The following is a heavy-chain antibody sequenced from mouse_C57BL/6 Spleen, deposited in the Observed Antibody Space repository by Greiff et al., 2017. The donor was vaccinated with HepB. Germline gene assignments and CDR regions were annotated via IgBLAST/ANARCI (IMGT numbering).Heavy chain of an antibody. CDR2: INPNYGTT. J-gene: IGHJ3*01. CDR3: ASGSSYQAWFAY. Sequence: VQLQQSGPELVKPGASVKISCKASGYSFTDYNMNWVKQSNGKSLEWIGVINPNYGTTSYNQKFKGKATLTVAQSSSTAYMQLNSLTSEDAAVYYCASGSSYQAWFAYWGQGTLVTVSA. CDR1: GYSFTDYN. D-gene: IGHD1-1*01. V-gene: IGHV1-39*01.